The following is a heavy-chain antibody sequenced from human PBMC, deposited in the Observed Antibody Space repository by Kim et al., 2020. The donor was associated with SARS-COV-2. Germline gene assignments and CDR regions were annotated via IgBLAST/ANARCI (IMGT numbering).Heavy chain of an antibody. Sequence: SETLSLTCTVSGGSISSSSYYWGWIRQPPGKGLEWIGSIYYSGSTYYNPSLKSRVTISVDTSKNQFSLKLSSVTAADTAVYYCARLDPVRPYSSSWTEPDYWGQGTLVTVSP. D-gene: IGHD6-13*01. CDR3: ARLDPVRPYSSSWTEPDY. J-gene: IGHJ4*02. CDR1: GGSISSSSYY. V-gene: IGHV4-39*01. CDR2: IYYSGST.